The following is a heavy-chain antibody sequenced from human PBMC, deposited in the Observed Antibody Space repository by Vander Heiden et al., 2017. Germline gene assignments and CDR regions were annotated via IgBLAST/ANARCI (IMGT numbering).Heavy chain of an antibody. Sequence: QAQLVQSGAEVKQPRASVKVSCKASGYTSTSYDINWVRQSTGHGLEWMGWMNPNSGNTGYAQKFQGRVTMTRNTSISTAYMELSSLRSEDTAVYYCARGRMHDAFDIWGQGTMVTVSS. J-gene: IGHJ3*02. CDR1: GYTSTSYD. D-gene: IGHD2-15*01. CDR2: MNPNSGNT. V-gene: IGHV1-8*01. CDR3: ARGRMHDAFDI.